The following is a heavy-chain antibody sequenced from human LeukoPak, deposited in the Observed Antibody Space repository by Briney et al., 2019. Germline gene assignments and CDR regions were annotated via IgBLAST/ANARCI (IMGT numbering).Heavy chain of an antibody. D-gene: IGHD3-16*02. CDR3: ARDYPYWYFDL. V-gene: IGHV4-61*02. J-gene: IGHJ2*01. CDR2: IYTSGST. Sequence: SETLSLTCTVSGGSISSGSYYWRWIRQPAGKGLEWIGRIYTSGSTNYNPSLKSRVTISVDTSKNQFSLKLSSVTAAVTAVYYCARDYPYWYFDLWGRGTLVTVSS. CDR1: GGSISSGSYY.